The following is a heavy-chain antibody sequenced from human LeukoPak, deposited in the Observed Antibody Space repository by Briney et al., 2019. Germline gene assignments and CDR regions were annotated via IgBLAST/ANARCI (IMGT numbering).Heavy chain of an antibody. D-gene: IGHD3-10*01. J-gene: IGHJ4*02. V-gene: IGHV4-59*01. CDR3: ARVVYYGSGSYNDY. CDR1: GGSISSYY. CDR2: IYYSGST. Sequence: PSETLSLTCTVSGGSISSYYWSWIRQPPGKGLEWIGYIYYSGSTNYNPSLKSRVTISVDTSKNQFSLKLSSVTAADMAVYYCARVVYYGSGSYNDYWGQGTLVTVSS.